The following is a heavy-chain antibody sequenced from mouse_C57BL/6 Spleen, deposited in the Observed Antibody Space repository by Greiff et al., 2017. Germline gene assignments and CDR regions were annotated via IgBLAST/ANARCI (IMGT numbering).Heavy chain of an antibody. CDR2: IWTGGRT. V-gene: IGHV2-9-1*01. D-gene: IGHD4-1*01. CDR1: GFSLTSYA. Sequence: VQLQQSGPGLVAPSQSLSITCTVSGFSLTSYAISWVRQPPGKGLEWLGVIWTGGRTNYNSALKSRLSISKDNSKSQVFLKMNSLQTDDTARYYCARNWDVNYAMDYWGQGTSVTVSS. CDR3: ARNWDVNYAMDY. J-gene: IGHJ4*01.